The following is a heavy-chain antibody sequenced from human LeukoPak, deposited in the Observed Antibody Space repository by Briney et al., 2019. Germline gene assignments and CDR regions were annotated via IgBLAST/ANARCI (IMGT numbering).Heavy chain of an antibody. J-gene: IGHJ6*03. Sequence: GASVKVSCKASGYTFSSYGISWVRQAPGQGLEWMGWISANNGNTKYAQNLQGRVTMTTDTSTSTAYMELRSLRSDDTAVYYCARKGITSDYYYYYMHVWGKGTTVTVSS. CDR3: ARKGITSDYYYYYMHV. V-gene: IGHV1-18*01. CDR2: ISANNGNT. CDR1: GYTFSSYG. D-gene: IGHD3-16*01.